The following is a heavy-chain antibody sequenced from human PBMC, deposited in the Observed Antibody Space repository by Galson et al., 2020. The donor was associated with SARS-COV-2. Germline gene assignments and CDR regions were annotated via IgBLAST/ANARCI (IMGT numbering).Heavy chain of an antibody. CDR1: GFTFSTYS. CDR2: ISYDGSYK. CDR3: ARDRVVVISSHFDT. V-gene: IGHV3-30*01. D-gene: IGHD2-21*01. J-gene: IGHJ4*02. Sequence: GESLKISCEASGFTFSTYSMHWIRQAPGKGLEWVAVISYDGSYKYYADSVKGRFTISRDNSKNTLYLEMNSLRGADTAVYYCARDRVVVISSHFDTWGQGALVSVSS.